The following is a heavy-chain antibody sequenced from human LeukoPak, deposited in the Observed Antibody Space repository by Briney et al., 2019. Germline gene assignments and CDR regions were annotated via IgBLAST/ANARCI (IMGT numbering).Heavy chain of an antibody. CDR2: IYSGGST. J-gene: IGHJ4*02. D-gene: IGHD5-18*01. Sequence: GGSLRLSCAASGFTVSRNYMSWVRQAPGKGLEWVSVIYSGGSTYYADSVKGRFTISRDNSKNTLYLQMNSLGAEDTAVYYCARKGYSYGYGFDYWGQGTLVTGSS. CDR1: GFTVSRNY. V-gene: IGHV3-53*01. CDR3: ARKGYSYGYGFDY.